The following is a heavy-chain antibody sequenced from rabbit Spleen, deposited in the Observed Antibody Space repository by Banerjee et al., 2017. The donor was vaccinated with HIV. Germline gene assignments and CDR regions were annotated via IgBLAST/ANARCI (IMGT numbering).Heavy chain of an antibody. D-gene: IGHD2-1*01. J-gene: IGHJ4*01. CDR3: ARGSATMTLVITGYYLSL. V-gene: IGHV1S45*01. CDR1: EFSLSDNYW. CDR2: IYAGSSATT. Sequence: LQESGGDLVKPGGSLALTCTASEFSLSDNYWICWVRQAPGKGLEWIACIYAGSSATTYYASWAKGRFTVSKASSTTVTLQMTSLTAADTATYFCARGSATMTLVITGYYLSLWGQGTLVTVS.